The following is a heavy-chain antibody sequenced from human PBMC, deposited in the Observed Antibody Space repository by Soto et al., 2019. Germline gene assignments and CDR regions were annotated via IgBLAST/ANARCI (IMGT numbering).Heavy chain of an antibody. D-gene: IGHD3-9*01. CDR2: IKSKTDGGTT. V-gene: IGHV3-15*07. CDR3: TTVGNRYFDWLLGNYYYGMDV. CDR1: GFTFSNAW. J-gene: IGHJ6*02. Sequence: PGGSLRLSCAASGFTFSNAWMNWVRQAPGKGLEWVGRIKSKTDGGTTDYAAPVKGRFTISRDDSKNTLYLQMNSLKTEDTAVYYCTTVGNRYFDWLLGNYYYGMDVWGQGTTVTVSS.